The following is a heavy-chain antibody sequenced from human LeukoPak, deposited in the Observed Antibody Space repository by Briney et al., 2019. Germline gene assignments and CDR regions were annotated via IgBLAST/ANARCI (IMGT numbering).Heavy chain of an antibody. V-gene: IGHV5-51*01. D-gene: IGHD2-15*01. J-gene: IGHJ4*02. Sequence: GESLKISCKGSGYSFTSYWIGWVRQMPGKGLEWMGIIYPGDSDTRYSPSFQGQVTISADESISTAYLQWSSLKASDTAMYYCARHVYCSGGSCYSVFDYWGQGTLVTVSS. CDR2: IYPGDSDT. CDR1: GYSFTSYW. CDR3: ARHVYCSGGSCYSVFDY.